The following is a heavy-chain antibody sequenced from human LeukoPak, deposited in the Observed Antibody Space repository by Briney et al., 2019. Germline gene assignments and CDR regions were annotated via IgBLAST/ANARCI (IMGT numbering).Heavy chain of an antibody. CDR1: GYSFTSYW. CDR3: ARHLSSGWLGPDAFDI. CDR2: IYPGDSDT. V-gene: IGHV5-51*01. D-gene: IGHD6-19*01. Sequence: GESLKISCQGSGYSFTSYWIGWVRQMRGKGLEWMGIIYPGDSDTRYSPSFQGQVTISADKSISPAYLQWSSLKASDTAMYYCARHLSSGWLGPDAFDILGQGTMVTVSS. J-gene: IGHJ3*02.